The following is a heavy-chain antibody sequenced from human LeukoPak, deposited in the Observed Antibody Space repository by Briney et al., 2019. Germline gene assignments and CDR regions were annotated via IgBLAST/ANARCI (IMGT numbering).Heavy chain of an antibody. Sequence: ASVKVSCKASGYTLTNYGISWVRQAPGQGLEGMGWISAHNGNTDYAQKYQDRVTMTTDTSTSTASMELRRLRSDDTAVYYCARDRPDYSGSGIHNWFDPWGQGTLVTVSS. CDR1: GYTLTNYG. D-gene: IGHD3-10*01. V-gene: IGHV1-18*01. J-gene: IGHJ5*02. CDR2: ISAHNGNT. CDR3: ARDRPDYSGSGIHNWFDP.